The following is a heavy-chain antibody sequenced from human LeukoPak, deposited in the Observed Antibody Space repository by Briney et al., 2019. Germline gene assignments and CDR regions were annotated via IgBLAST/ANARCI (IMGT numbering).Heavy chain of an antibody. CDR3: AKDRSHFISPNNWFDP. CDR1: GFTFDDYA. Sequence: GRSLRLSCAASGFTFDDYAMHWVRQAPGKGLEWVSGISWNSGSIGYADSVKGRFTISRDNAKNSLYLQINSLRAEDTALYYCAKDRSHFISPNNWFDPWGQGTLVTVSS. J-gene: IGHJ5*02. CDR2: ISWNSGSI. D-gene: IGHD2/OR15-2a*01. V-gene: IGHV3-9*01.